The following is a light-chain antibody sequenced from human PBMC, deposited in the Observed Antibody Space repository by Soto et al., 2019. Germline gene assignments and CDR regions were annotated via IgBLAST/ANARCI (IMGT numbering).Light chain of an antibody. J-gene: IGKJ4*01. V-gene: IGKV1-39*01. CDR3: QQANSFPLT. CDR1: QSISSY. CDR2: AAS. Sequence: DIQMTQSPSSLSASXXDRVXITCRASQSISSYLNWYQQKPGKAPKXXIYAASSLQSGVPSRFSGSGSGTDFTLTISSLQPEDFATYYCQQANSFPLTFGGGTKVDIK.